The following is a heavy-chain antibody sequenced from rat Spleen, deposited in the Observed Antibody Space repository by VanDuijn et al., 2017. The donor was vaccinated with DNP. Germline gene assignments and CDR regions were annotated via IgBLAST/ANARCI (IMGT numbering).Heavy chain of an antibody. V-gene: IGHV5S23*01. Sequence: EVLLVESDGGLVQPGRSLKLSCAVSGFTFSNYDMAWVRQAPTKGLEWVASISPSGGSTYYRDSVKGRFTVSRDNAKSTLYLQMNSLRSEDTATYFCAKDRGNGAADAWGQGTSVTLSS. CDR3: AKDRGNGAADA. D-gene: IGHD4-1*01. CDR1: GFTFSNYD. CDR2: ISPSGGST. J-gene: IGHJ4*01.